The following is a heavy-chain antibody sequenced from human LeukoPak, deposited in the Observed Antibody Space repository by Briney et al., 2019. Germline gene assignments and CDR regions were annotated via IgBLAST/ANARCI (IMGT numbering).Heavy chain of an antibody. D-gene: IGHD6-19*01. CDR2: IYSGGST. CDR1: GFTVSSNY. Sequence: PGGSLRLSCAASGFTVSSNYMSWVRQAPGKGLEWVSVIYSGGSTYYADSVKGRFTISRDNSKNTLYLQMNSLRAEDTAVYYCARLAVADPFDYWGQGTLVTVSS. CDR3: ARLAVADPFDY. J-gene: IGHJ4*02. V-gene: IGHV3-53*01.